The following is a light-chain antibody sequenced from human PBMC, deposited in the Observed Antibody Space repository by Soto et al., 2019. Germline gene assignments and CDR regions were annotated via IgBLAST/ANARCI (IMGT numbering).Light chain of an antibody. Sequence: EIVLTQSPGTLSLSPGDRATLSCRASQSLSRSSLAWYQQKPGRAPRLLIYGASSRATGIPDRFSGSGSGTDFTLTISRLEPEDFAVYYCQQCGSSPRTFGQGTKVEIK. CDR1: QSLSRSS. J-gene: IGKJ1*01. V-gene: IGKV3-20*01. CDR3: QQCGSSPRT. CDR2: GAS.